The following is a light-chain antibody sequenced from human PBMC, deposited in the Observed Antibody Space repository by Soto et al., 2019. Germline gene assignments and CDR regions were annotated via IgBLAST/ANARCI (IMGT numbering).Light chain of an antibody. J-gene: IGLJ2*01. CDR2: YVS. CDR1: SSDVGGYNY. Sequence: QSALTQPASVSGSPGQSITISCTGTSSDVGGYNYVSWYQQHPGKAPKLMIYYVSNRPSGVSNRFSGSKSGNTASLTISGLQAEDEADYYCSSDTSSSTLGVVFGGGTKLTVL. CDR3: SSDTSSSTLGVV. V-gene: IGLV2-14*01.